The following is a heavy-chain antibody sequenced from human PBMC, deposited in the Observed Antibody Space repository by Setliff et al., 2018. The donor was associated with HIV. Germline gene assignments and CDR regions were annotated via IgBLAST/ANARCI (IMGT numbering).Heavy chain of an antibody. D-gene: IGHD1-26*01. J-gene: IGHJ4*02. CDR1: GFTFSTSG. CDR2: ISSRGGSV. Sequence: PGGSLRLSCAASGFTFSTSGMNWVRQAPGKGLEWVSSISSRGGSVYYADSVRGRFTISRDNANNLLYLQMNSLRAEDTAVYYCARELSGTYFDYWGQGILVTVSS. CDR3: ARELSGTYFDY. V-gene: IGHV3-21*01.